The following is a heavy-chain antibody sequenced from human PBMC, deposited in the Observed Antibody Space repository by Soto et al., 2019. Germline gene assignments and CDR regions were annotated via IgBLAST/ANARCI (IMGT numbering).Heavy chain of an antibody. CDR3: ARGRKEWADYSLSFDYYGLDV. D-gene: IGHD4-4*01. V-gene: IGHV4-34*01. CDR1: GGSFSGYY. Sequence: WETLSLTCAVCGGSFSGYYWSWIRQPPGKGLEWIGEINHSGSANNNPSLKSRVTISVATSKNQPSLRLTSATAADTAVYYCARGRKEWADYSLSFDYYGLDVWGQGTMVTVSS. CDR2: INHSGSA. J-gene: IGHJ6*02.